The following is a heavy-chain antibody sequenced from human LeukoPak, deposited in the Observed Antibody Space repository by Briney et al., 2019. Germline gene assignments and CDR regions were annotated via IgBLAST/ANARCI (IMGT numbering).Heavy chain of an antibody. CDR1: GYTFTIYD. CDR3: ARGLGSPVGQ. J-gene: IGHJ4*02. Sequence: ASVKVSCKASGYTFTIYDINWVRQAPGQGLEWMGWMNPKTGNTGYAQNFQGRVSMTSNTSITTAYMELSSLRSEDTAVYYCARGLGSPVGQWGQGTLVTASS. V-gene: IGHV1-8*01. CDR2: MNPKTGNT. D-gene: IGHD1-26*01.